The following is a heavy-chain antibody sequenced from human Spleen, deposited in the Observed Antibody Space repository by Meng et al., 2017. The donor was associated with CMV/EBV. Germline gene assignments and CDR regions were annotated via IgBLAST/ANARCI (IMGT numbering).Heavy chain of an antibody. CDR2: ITGSGRST. CDR1: GFSFSNYA. D-gene: IGHD3-10*01. Sequence: GGSLRLSCAASGFSFSNYAMSWVRQAPGKGRKWVSTITGSGRSTSYADSVEGRFTISRDNSEKMVHLQMNSLRIEDTAVYYCSKEVFRGAFSAFDIWGQGTTVTVSS. CDR3: SKEVFRGAFSAFDI. J-gene: IGHJ3*02. V-gene: IGHV3-23*01.